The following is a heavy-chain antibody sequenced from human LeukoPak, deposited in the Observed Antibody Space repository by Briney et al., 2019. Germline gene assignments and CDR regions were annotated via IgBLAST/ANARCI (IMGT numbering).Heavy chain of an antibody. Sequence: SETLSLTCTVSGGSISTFSLSWVRQSPGKGLEWIGSIYSSTTNFNPSFKSRVAMSVDTSKNQFSLRLNSVTTADSAVYYCARDTTVASGMQCWGQGTLVTVSS. CDR3: ARDTTVASGMQC. CDR1: GGSISTFS. V-gene: IGHV4-59*01. J-gene: IGHJ4*02. CDR2: IYSSTT. D-gene: IGHD4-23*01.